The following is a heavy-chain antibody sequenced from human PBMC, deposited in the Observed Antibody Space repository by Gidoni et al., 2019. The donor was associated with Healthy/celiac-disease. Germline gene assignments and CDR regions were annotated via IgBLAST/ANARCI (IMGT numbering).Heavy chain of an antibody. J-gene: IGHJ4*02. CDR2: INHSGST. D-gene: IGHD5-12*01. V-gene: IGHV4-34*01. CDR3: ARGRWRWLQLQYYDY. Sequence: QVQLQQWGAGLLKPSETLSLTCAVYGGSFSGYYWSWSRQPPGKGLEWIGEINHSGSTNYNPSLKSRVTISVDTSKNQFSLKLSSVTSADTAVYYCARGRWRWLQLQYYDYWGQGTLVTVSS. CDR1: GGSFSGYY.